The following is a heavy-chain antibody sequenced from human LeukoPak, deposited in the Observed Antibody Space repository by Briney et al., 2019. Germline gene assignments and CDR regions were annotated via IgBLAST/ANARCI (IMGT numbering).Heavy chain of an antibody. CDR3: ARAKTHDYGDYFYYPMDV. CDR1: GFTFSSYA. V-gene: IGHV3-23*01. D-gene: IGHD4-17*01. CDR2: ISGSGGST. J-gene: IGHJ6*03. Sequence: GGSLRLSCAASGFTFSSYAMSWVRQAPGKGLEWVSAISGSGGSTYYADSVKGRFTISRDSAKNSLYLQMTSLNAEDTAVYLCARAKTHDYGDYFYYPMDVWGKGTTVTVSS.